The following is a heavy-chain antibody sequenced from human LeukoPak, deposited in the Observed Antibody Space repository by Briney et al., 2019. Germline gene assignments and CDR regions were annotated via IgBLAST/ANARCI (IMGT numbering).Heavy chain of an antibody. CDR3: ARAHGFLAYCGGDCYSKAFDI. D-gene: IGHD2-21*02. CDR1: GYTFTSYG. V-gene: IGHV1-18*01. CDR2: ISAYNGNT. J-gene: IGHJ3*02. Sequence: ASVKVSCKASGYTFTSYGISWVRQAPGQGLEWMGWISAYNGNTNYAQKLQGRVTMTTDTSTSTAYMELRSLRSDDAAVYYCARAHGFLAYCGGDCYSKAFDIWGQGTMVTVSS.